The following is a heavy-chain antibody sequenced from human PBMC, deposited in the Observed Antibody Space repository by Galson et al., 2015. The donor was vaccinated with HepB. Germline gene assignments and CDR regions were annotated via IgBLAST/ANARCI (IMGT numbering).Heavy chain of an antibody. D-gene: IGHD3-3*01. CDR1: GGSFSGYY. V-gene: IGHV4-34*01. Sequence: SETLSLTCAVYGGSFSGYYWSWIRQPPGKGLEWIGEINHSGSTNYNPSLKSRVTISVDTSKNQFSLKLSSVTAADTAVYYCARGRIYDFWSGYYPRHPSYFDYWGQGTLVTVSS. CDR3: ARGRIYDFWSGYYPRHPSYFDY. CDR2: INHSGST. J-gene: IGHJ4*02.